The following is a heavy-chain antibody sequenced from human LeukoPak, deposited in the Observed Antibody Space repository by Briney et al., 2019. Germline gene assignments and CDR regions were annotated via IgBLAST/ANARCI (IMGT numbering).Heavy chain of an antibody. V-gene: IGHV4-4*02. D-gene: IGHD3-22*01. CDR3: AGSTYYYDSTGTP. J-gene: IGHJ5*02. CDR2: IYHSGST. CDR1: GFIFRNYA. Sequence: GSLRLSCAASGFIFRNYAMSWVRQPPGKGLEWIGEIYHSGSTNYNPSLKSRVTISVDKSKNQFSLKLSSVTAADTAVYYCAGSTYYYDSTGTPWSQGTLVTVSS.